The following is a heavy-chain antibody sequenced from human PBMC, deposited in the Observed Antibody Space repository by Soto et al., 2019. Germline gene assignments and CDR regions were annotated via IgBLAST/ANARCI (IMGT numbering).Heavy chain of an antibody. CDR3: SDYRYSRAVHVDG. Sequence: EVQLVESGGGLVKPGESLRLSCTASGLTLTDAWMKWVRQAPGKGLEWVGRLKSKTNGGTADYAAPVRGRFTILRDDSKNMLYRQMNSLKTEYTAVYYCSDYRYSRAVHVDGWGQGTLVTVSS. D-gene: IGHD3-16*02. J-gene: IGHJ4*02. CDR2: LKSKTNGGTA. CDR1: GLTLTDAW. V-gene: IGHV3-15*07.